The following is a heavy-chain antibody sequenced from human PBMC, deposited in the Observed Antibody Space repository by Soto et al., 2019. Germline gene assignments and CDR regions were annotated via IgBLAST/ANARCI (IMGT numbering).Heavy chain of an antibody. Sequence: SETLSLTCTVSGGSISSGGYYWSWIRQHPGKGLEWIGYIYYSGSTYYNPSLKSRVTISVDTSKNQFSLKLSSVTAADTAVYYCATVGIAAARGYYYYGMDVWGQGTTVTVSS. V-gene: IGHV4-31*03. D-gene: IGHD6-13*01. J-gene: IGHJ6*02. CDR1: GGSISSGGYY. CDR3: ATVGIAAARGYYYYGMDV. CDR2: IYYSGST.